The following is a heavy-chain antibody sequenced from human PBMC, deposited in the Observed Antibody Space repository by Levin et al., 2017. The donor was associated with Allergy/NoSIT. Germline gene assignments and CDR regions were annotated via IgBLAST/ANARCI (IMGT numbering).Heavy chain of an antibody. J-gene: IGHJ3*02. D-gene: IGHD1-26*01. CDR2: ISSTSSHI. Sequence: GGSLRLSCAASGFTFSRYAMSWVRQAPGKGLEWVSSISSTSSHIFYADSVKGRFTISRDNAQNSLYLPLNSLRADDTAVSYCARGGAGATRSDLFDIWGQGTMGTVSS. CDR3: ARGGAGATRSDLFDI. V-gene: IGHV3-21*06. CDR1: GFTFSRYA.